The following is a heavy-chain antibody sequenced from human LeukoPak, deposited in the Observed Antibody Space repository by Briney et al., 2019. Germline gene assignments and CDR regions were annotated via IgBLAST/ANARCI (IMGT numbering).Heavy chain of an antibody. J-gene: IGHJ4*02. CDR1: GFTFSSYG. D-gene: IGHD6-13*01. Sequence: PGGSLRLSCAASGFTFSSYGMHWVRQAPGKGLEWVAFIRYDGSNKYYADSVKGRFTISRDNSKNTLYLQMNNLRPEDTAVYYCAKDWAPWYGLDYWGQGTLVTVSS. CDR3: AKDWAPWYGLDY. V-gene: IGHV3-30*02. CDR2: IRYDGSNK.